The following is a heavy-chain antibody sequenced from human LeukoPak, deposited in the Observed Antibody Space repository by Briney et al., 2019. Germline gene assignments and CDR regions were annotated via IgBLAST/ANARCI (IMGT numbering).Heavy chain of an antibody. CDR1: GYTFTSYG. V-gene: IGHV1-18*01. D-gene: IGHD5-18*01. Sequence: ASVKVSCKASGYTFTSYGISWVRQAPGQGLEWMGWISAYNGNTNYAQKLQGRVTMTTDTSTSTAYMELRSLRSDDTAVYYCARNFLGGYSYGQYYFDYWGQGTLVTVSS. CDR3: ARNFLGGYSYGQYYFDY. J-gene: IGHJ4*02. CDR2: ISAYNGNT.